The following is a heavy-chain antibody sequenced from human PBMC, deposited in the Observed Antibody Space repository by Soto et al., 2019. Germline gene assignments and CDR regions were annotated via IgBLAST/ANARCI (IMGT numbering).Heavy chain of an antibody. J-gene: IGHJ3*02. D-gene: IGHD2-15*01. Sequence: EVQLVESGGGLVQPGRSLRLSCAASGFTFDDYAMHWVRQAPGKGLEWVSGISWNSGSIGYADSVKGRFTISRDNAKNSLYLQMNSLRAEDTALYYCAKDTSGAESDAFDIWGQGTMVTVSS. V-gene: IGHV3-9*01. CDR2: ISWNSGSI. CDR1: GFTFDDYA. CDR3: AKDTSGAESDAFDI.